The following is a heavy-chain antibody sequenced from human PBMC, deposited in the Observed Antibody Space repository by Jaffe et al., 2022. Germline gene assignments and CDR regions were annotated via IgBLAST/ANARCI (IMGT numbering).Heavy chain of an antibody. CDR2: INAGNGNT. V-gene: IGHV1-3*01. CDR1: GYTFTSYA. Sequence: QVQLVQSGAEVKKPGASVKVSCKASGYTFTSYAMHWVRQAPGQRLEWMGWINAGNGNTKYSQKFQGRVTITRDTSASTAYMELSSLRSEDTAVYYCARGGYCTGGVCPHLVDPRIDPWGQGTLVTVSS. J-gene: IGHJ5*02. D-gene: IGHD2-8*02. CDR3: ARGGYCTGGVCPHLVDPRIDP.